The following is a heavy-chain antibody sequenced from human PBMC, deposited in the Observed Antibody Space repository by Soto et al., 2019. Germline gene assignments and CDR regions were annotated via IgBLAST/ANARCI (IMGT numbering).Heavy chain of an antibody. D-gene: IGHD1-20*01. J-gene: IGHJ4*02. Sequence: QVQMVQSGAAVMKPGASVKVSCKASGYTFTDYYIHWMRQAPGQGLEWMGWINLKSGGTTYTQNFRARVTMTWDASISTAFMELSRLMSDDTAVYYCARARADNWNNLFDYWGQGTLVTVSA. CDR1: GYTFTDYY. CDR3: ARARADNWNNLFDY. CDR2: INLKSGGT. V-gene: IGHV1-2*02.